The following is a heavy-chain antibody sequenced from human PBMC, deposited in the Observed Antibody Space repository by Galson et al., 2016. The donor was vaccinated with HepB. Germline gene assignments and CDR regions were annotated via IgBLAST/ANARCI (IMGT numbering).Heavy chain of an antibody. V-gene: IGHV3-48*03. J-gene: IGHJ4*02. CDR3: ARDRGTREFDY. CDR1: GFTFSSYE. CDR2: ISSGGGVI. D-gene: IGHD1-1*01. Sequence: SLRLSCAASGFTFSSYEMNWVRQAPGKGLEWISYISSGGGVIDYADSVKGRHTISRDNAKKSLYLEIHSLRAEDTAVYYCARDRGTREFDYWGQGVLVTVSS.